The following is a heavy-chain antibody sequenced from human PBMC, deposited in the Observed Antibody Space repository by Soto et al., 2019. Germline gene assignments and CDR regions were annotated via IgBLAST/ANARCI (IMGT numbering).Heavy chain of an antibody. V-gene: IGHV3-7*01. CDR2: IKQDGSEK. CDR1: GFTFSSYW. CDR3: ARDVSRVYPDYMDV. J-gene: IGHJ6*03. Sequence: QPGGSLRLSCAASGFTFSSYWMSWVRQAQGKGLEWVANIKQDGSEKYYVDSVKGRFTISRDNAKNSLYLQMNSLRAEDTAVYYCARDVSRVYPDYMDVWGKGTTVTVSS. D-gene: IGHD6-6*01.